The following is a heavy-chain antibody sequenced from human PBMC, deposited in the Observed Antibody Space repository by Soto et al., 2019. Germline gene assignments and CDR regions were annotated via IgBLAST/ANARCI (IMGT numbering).Heavy chain of an antibody. J-gene: IGHJ6*02. CDR2: IIPIFGTP. D-gene: IGHD2-2*02. Sequence: QVQLVQSGAEVKKPGSSVKVSCKASGGTFSRYAISWVRQAPGQGLEWMGGIIPIFGTPDYAQKFQGRVTCTADESTSTAYMELSSLRSEDTAVYYCARNGYCISTSCYSDYYYGMDVWGQGTTVTVSS. CDR1: GGTFSRYA. CDR3: ARNGYCISTSCYSDYYYGMDV. V-gene: IGHV1-69*12.